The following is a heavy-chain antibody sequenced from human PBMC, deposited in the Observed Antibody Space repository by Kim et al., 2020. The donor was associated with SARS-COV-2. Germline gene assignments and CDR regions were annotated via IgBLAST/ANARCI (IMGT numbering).Heavy chain of an antibody. CDR2: ISFDGREK. V-gene: IGHV3-30*18. J-gene: IGHJ3*01. CDR3: AKDWRYNYPGEAFEV. D-gene: IGHD5-18*01. Sequence: GGSLRLSCAASGFTFSDYGILWVRQAPGKGLEWVAVISFDGREKYFADSVKGRFSISRDNSKNTVYLQMNSLRPEDTAVYYCAKDWRYNYPGEAFEVWGQGTMVTVSS. CDR1: GFTFSDYG.